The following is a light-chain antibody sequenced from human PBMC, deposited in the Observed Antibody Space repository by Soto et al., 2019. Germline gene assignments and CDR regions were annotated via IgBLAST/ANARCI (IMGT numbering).Light chain of an antibody. CDR3: ATWDASLQSWV. J-gene: IGLJ3*02. CDR1: SSNIGSHL. CDR2: TNN. Sequence: QSVLTQPPSVSGTPGQRVTISCPGSSSNIGSHLVNWYQQVPGTAPRLLIYTNNQRPSGVPDRFSDSKSGTSASLAISGLQSEDEAHYYCATWDASLQSWVFGGGTKLTVL. V-gene: IGLV1-44*01.